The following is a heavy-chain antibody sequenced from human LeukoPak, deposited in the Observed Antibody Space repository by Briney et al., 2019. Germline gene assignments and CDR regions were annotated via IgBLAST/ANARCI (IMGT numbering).Heavy chain of an antibody. CDR2: IYYSGST. D-gene: IGHD3-10*01. V-gene: IGHV4-39*07. Sequence: TLSLTCTVSGGSISSSSYYWGWIRQPPGKGLEWIGSIYYSGSTNYNPSLKSRVTISVDTSKNQFSLKLSSVTAADTAVYYCARIRRQSFDYWGQGTLVTVSS. J-gene: IGHJ4*02. CDR1: GGSISSSSYY. CDR3: ARIRRQSFDY.